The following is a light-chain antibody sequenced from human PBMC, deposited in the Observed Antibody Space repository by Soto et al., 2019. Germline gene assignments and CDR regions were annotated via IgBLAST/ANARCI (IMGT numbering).Light chain of an antibody. CDR1: TSNIGENS. J-gene: IGLJ1*01. CDR3: AAWDGSLNGHV. Sequence: QSMLTQPPSVSGTPGQGVTISCSGSTSNIGENSVGWFQQLPGTAPKVVIYVTNKRPSGVPDRFSGSKSGTSAYLAISGLQSEDEADYYCAAWDGSLNGHVFGTGTKLTVL. CDR2: VTN. V-gene: IGLV1-44*01.